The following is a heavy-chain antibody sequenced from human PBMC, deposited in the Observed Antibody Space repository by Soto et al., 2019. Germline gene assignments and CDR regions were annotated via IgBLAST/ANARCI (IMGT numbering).Heavy chain of an antibody. Sequence: SETLSLTYTLSGGSVRAPDWWNWVRQSPDKGLEWIAEVHISGHSNYNPSLRSRVSVSIDSSKNQFYLNLNSVTAADTAIYYCARVRQGCSANNCYFDPWGQGTQVTVSS. CDR3: ARVRQGCSANNCYFDP. J-gene: IGHJ5*01. CDR2: VHISGHS. CDR1: GGSVRAPDW. V-gene: IGHV4-4*02. D-gene: IGHD1-1*01.